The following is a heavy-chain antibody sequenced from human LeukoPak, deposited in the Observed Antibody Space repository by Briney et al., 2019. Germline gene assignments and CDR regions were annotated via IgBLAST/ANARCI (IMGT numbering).Heavy chain of an antibody. J-gene: IGHJ4*02. Sequence: GGSLRLSCAASGFTFSAYSMNWVRQAPGKGLEWVSSISTGSSYIYYADSVKGRFTISRENAKNSLYLQMNSLRAEDTAVYYCARDSTPYDSSGYCYDYWGQGTLVSVSS. D-gene: IGHD3-22*01. CDR3: ARDSTPYDSSGYCYDY. CDR1: GFTFSAYS. CDR2: ISTGSSYI. V-gene: IGHV3-21*01.